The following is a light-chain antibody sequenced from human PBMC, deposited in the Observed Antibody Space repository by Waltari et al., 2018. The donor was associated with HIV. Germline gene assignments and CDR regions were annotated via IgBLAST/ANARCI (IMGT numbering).Light chain of an antibody. J-gene: IGKJ2*01. V-gene: IGKV3-15*01. CDR3: QQYNSWPPET. CDR2: NAS. Sequence: MTQFPDTLSVSPGERATVFCCASQSISTDLAWYQQKPGQAPRLLIYNASTRATGIPTRFSGSGSGTEVALTISRLQSEDFAIYYCQQYNSWPPETFGQGTKLEIK. CDR1: QSISTD.